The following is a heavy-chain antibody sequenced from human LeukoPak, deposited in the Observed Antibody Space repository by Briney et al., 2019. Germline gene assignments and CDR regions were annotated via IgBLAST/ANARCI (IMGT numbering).Heavy chain of an antibody. J-gene: IGHJ4*02. CDR3: ARDPGQQLPFGYFDY. Sequence: TSETLTLTCTVSGGSISSYYWSWIRQPPGKGLEWLGYIYYSGSTNYNPSLKSRVTISVDTSKNQFSLKLSSVTAADTVVYYCARDPGQQLPFGYFDYWGQRTLVTVSS. CDR1: GGSISSYY. CDR2: IYYSGST. D-gene: IGHD6-13*01. V-gene: IGHV4-59*01.